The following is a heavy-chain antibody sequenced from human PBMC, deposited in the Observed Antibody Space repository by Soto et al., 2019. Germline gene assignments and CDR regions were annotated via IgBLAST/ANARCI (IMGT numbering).Heavy chain of an antibody. J-gene: IGHJ4*02. V-gene: IGHV3-23*01. CDR1: GFTFSTYA. CDR3: ATGGNDY. D-gene: IGHD1-1*01. Sequence: EVQLMESGGGLVQPGGSLRLSCAASGFTFSTYAMSWVRQAPGKGLEWVSGIRGSGNNDFYADSVKGRFSISRDNSKNTLYLQMHSLRAEDTALYYCATGGNDYWGQGTLVTVSS. CDR2: IRGSGNND.